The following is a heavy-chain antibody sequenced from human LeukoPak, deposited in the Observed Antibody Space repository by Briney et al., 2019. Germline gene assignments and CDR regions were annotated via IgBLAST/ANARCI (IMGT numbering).Heavy chain of an antibody. D-gene: IGHD3-3*01. CDR1: GGSFSGYY. CDR3: ARGSGRLDY. Sequence: KASETLSLTCAVYGGSFSGYYWSWIRQPPEKGLEWIGEINHSGSTNYNPSLKSRVTISVDTSKNQFSLKLSSVTAADTAVYYCARGSGRLDYWGQGTLVTVSS. V-gene: IGHV4-34*01. J-gene: IGHJ4*02. CDR2: INHSGST.